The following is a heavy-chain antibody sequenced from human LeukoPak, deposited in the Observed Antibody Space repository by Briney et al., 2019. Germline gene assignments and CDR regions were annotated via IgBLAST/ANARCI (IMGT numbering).Heavy chain of an antibody. CDR1: GFTFSSYA. CDR3: AKDPAATPSEYFQH. V-gene: IGHV3-23*01. D-gene: IGHD2-15*01. J-gene: IGHJ1*01. CDR2: TSGSGGST. Sequence: GGSLRLSCAASGFTFSSYAMSWVRQAPGKGLEWVSATSGSGGSTYYADSVKGRFTISRDNSKNTLYLQMNSLRAEDTAVYYCAKDPAATPSEYFQHWGQGTLVTVSS.